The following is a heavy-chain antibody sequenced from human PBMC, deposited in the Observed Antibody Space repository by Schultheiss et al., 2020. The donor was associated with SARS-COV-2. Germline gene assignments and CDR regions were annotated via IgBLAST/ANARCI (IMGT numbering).Heavy chain of an antibody. V-gene: IGHV3-49*04. CDR1: GFTFDDYA. Sequence: GGSLRLSCAASGFTFDDYAMHWVRQAPGKGLEWVGFIRSKAYGGTTEYAASVKGRFSISRDDSKSIAYLQMNSLKTEDTAVYYCGWELTLGGYWGQGTLVTVSS. CDR3: GWELTLGGY. J-gene: IGHJ4*02. CDR2: IRSKAYGGTT. D-gene: IGHD1-26*01.